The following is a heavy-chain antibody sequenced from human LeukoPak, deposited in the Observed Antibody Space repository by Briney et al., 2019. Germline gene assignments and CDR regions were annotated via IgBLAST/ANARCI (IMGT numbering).Heavy chain of an antibody. CDR3: ARVSSGWYVPY. CDR1: GFSFSSYS. D-gene: IGHD6-19*01. Sequence: GGSLRLSCAASGFSFSSYSMNWVRQAPGKGLEWVSSISSSSSYIYYADSVKGRFTISRDNAKNSLYLQMNSLRAEDTAVYYCARVSSGWYVPYWGQGTLVTVSS. CDR2: ISSSSSYI. J-gene: IGHJ4*02. V-gene: IGHV3-21*01.